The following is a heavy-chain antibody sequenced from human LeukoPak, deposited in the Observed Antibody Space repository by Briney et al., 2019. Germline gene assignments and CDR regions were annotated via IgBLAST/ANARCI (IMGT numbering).Heavy chain of an antibody. CDR2: IIGSGGST. Sequence: GSLRLYCAAFGFTHRSYAMSWVGPAPGKGLEWVEAIIGSGGSTYYADSVQGRFTITRNHANNPLYPQTNSLRADDTAVLFCAKEDDGGNSRVSYYYYGRDVWGQGTTVTVSS. J-gene: IGHJ6*02. V-gene: IGHV3-23*01. CDR3: AKEDDGGNSRVSYYYYGRDV. D-gene: IGHD4-23*01. CDR1: GFTHRSYA.